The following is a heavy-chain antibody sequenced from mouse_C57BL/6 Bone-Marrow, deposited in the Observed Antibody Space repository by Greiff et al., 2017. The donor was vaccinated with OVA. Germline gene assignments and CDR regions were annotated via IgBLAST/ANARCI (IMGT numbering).Heavy chain of an antibody. CDR3: ARDGYHFDV. Sequence: QVQLQQSGAELVRPGTSVKVSCKASGYAFTNYLIEWVKQRPGQGLEWIGDIYPGSGSTNYNEKFKSKATLTVDTSSSTAYMQLSSLTSEDSAVYYCARDGYHFDVWGTGTTVTVSS. CDR2: IYPGSGST. CDR1: GYAFTNYL. D-gene: IGHD2-3*01. V-gene: IGHV1-54*01. J-gene: IGHJ1*03.